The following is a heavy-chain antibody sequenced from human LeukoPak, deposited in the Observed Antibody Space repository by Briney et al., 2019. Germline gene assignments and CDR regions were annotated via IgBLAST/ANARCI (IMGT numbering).Heavy chain of an antibody. CDR2: IYPSDSDT. V-gene: IGHV5-51*01. Sequence: GESLKISCKGSGYSFTSYWIGWVRQMPGKGVEWMGIIYPSDSDTRYSSSFQGQVTISADKSISTAYLQWRSLKASDAAMYYCARRQVCGGECYYMDVWGKGTTVTVSS. CDR3: ARRQVCGGECYYMDV. J-gene: IGHJ6*03. D-gene: IGHD2-21*01. CDR1: GYSFTSYW.